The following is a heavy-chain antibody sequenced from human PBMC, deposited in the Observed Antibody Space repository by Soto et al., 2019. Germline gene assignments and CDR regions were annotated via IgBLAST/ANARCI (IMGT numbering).Heavy chain of an antibody. CDR1: GGTFSSYA. J-gene: IGHJ6*02. D-gene: IGHD4-17*01. Sequence: SVKVSCKASGGTFSSYAISWVRQAPGQGLEWMGGIIPIFGTANYAQKFQGRVTITADESTSTAYMELSSLRSEDTAVYYCARRRVTTSRNYGMDVWGQGTTVTVSS. CDR3: ARRRVTTSRNYGMDV. CDR2: IIPIFGTA. V-gene: IGHV1-69*13.